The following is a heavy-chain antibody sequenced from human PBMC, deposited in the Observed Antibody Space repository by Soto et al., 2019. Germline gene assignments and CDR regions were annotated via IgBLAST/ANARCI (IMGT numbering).Heavy chain of an antibody. Sequence: GESLKISFKGSGYSFTSYWIGWVRQMPGKGLEWMGIIYPGDSDTRYSPSFQGQVTISADKSISTAYLQWSSLKASDTAMYYCARRVYSSGWYVWFDPWGQGTLVTSPQ. CDR2: IYPGDSDT. J-gene: IGHJ5*02. V-gene: IGHV5-51*01. CDR3: ARRVYSSGWYVWFDP. D-gene: IGHD6-19*01. CDR1: GYSFTSYW.